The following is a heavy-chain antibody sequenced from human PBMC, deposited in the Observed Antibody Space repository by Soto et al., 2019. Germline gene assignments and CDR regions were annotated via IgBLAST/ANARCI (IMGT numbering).Heavy chain of an antibody. V-gene: IGHV3-21*01. CDR3: ARDREAVAGTGFDF. CDR1: GFTFSSYS. Sequence: EVQLVESGGGLVKPGGSLRLSCAASGFTFSSYSMNWVRQAPGKGLEWVSSISSSSNYIYYADSVKDRFTISRDNAKNSQYLQMNSLSAEDPAVYFCARDREAVAGTGFDFWGKGTLVTVSS. J-gene: IGHJ4*02. CDR2: ISSSSNYI. D-gene: IGHD6-19*01.